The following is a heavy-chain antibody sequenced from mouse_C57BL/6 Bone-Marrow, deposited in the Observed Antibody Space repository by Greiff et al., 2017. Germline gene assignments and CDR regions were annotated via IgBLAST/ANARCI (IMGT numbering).Heavy chain of an antibody. CDR2: ISDGGSYT. J-gene: IGHJ4*01. CDR3: AREWGLTSYAMDY. CDR1: GFTFSSYA. D-gene: IGHD4-1*01. Sequence: EVQRVESGGGLVKPGGSLKLSCAASGFTFSSYAMSWVRQTPEKRLEWVATISDGGSYTYYPDNVKGRVTISRDNAKNNLYLQMSHLKSEDTAMYYCAREWGLTSYAMDYWGQGTSVTVSS. V-gene: IGHV5-4*01.